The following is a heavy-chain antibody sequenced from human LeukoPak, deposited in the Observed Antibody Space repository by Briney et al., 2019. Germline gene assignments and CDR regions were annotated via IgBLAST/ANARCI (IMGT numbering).Heavy chain of an antibody. V-gene: IGHV3-43*02. Sequence: GGSLRLSCAASGFTFDDYGMHWVRQAPGKGLEWVSLISGDGGSTYYADSVKGRFTISRDNSKNSLYLQMNSLRTEDTALYYCARWGGGSSSWYYFDYWGQGTLVTVSS. CDR2: ISGDGGST. CDR3: ARWGGGSSSWYYFDY. D-gene: IGHD6-13*01. J-gene: IGHJ4*02. CDR1: GFTFDDYG.